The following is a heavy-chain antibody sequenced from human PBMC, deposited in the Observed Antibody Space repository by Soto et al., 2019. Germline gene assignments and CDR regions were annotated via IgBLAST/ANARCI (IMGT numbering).Heavy chain of an antibody. CDR2: INPNSGGT. J-gene: IGHJ4*02. Sequence: ASVKVSCKASGYTFINYYIHCVRQAPGQGLEGMGWINPNSGGTNYAQKFQGRVTMTRDTSISTAYMELRRLTTDDTAVYYCATLSAGAFDNWGQGSLVTVSS. CDR3: ATLSAGAFDN. CDR1: GYTFINYY. V-gene: IGHV1-2*02. D-gene: IGHD3-9*01.